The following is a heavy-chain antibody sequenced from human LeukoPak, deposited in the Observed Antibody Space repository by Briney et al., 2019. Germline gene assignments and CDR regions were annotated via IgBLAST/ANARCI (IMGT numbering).Heavy chain of an antibody. D-gene: IGHD4/OR15-4a*01. CDR3: ARDDPQTRVPEGMDV. CDR1: GGSISYYY. J-gene: IGHJ6*02. Sequence: PSETLSLTCTVSGGSISYYYWSWIRQSPGKGLEWIGYVYYSGTTNYNPSLKSRVTISVDTSKNQFSLQLRSVTAADTAVYYCARDDPQTRVPEGMDVWGQGTTVTVSS. CDR2: VYYSGTT. V-gene: IGHV4-59*01.